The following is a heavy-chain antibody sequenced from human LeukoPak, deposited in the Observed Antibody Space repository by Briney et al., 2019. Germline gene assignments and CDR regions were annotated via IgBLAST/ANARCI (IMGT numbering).Heavy chain of an antibody. D-gene: IGHD4-17*01. CDR1: GGSISSYY. CDR2: IYYSGST. Sequence: PSETLSLTCTVSGGSISSYYWSWIRQPPGKGLEWIGYIYYSGSTNYNPSLKSRVTISVDTSKNQLSLKLSSVTAADTAVYYCARTYGDYVPGYFDYWGQGTLVTVSS. V-gene: IGHV4-59*01. J-gene: IGHJ4*02. CDR3: ARTYGDYVPGYFDY.